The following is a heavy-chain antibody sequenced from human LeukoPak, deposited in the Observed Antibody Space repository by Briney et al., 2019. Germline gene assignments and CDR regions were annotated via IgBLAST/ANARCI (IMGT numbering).Heavy chain of an antibody. Sequence: SETLSLTCTVSGGSISSGGYYWSWIRQPPGKGLEWIGYIYHSGSTYYNPSLKSRVTISVDRSKNQFSLKLSSVTAADTAVYYCARASGYDFWSGYPLSDAFDIWGQGTMVTVSS. V-gene: IGHV4-30-2*01. D-gene: IGHD3-3*01. CDR1: GGSISSGGYY. CDR2: IYHSGST. CDR3: ARASGYDFWSGYPLSDAFDI. J-gene: IGHJ3*02.